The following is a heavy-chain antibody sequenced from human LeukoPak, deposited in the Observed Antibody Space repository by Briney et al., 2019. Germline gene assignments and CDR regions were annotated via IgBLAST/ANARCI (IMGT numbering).Heavy chain of an antibody. J-gene: IGHJ4*02. CDR2: ISYDGSNK. V-gene: IGHV3-30-3*01. CDR3: ARDPAYSGSYLFFDY. D-gene: IGHD1-26*01. Sequence: PGGSLRLSCAASGFTFSSYAMHWVRQAPGKGLEWVAVISYDGSNKYYADSVKGRFTISRDNSENTLYLQMNSLRAEDTAVYYCARDPAYSGSYLFFDYWGQGTLVTVSS. CDR1: GFTFSSYA.